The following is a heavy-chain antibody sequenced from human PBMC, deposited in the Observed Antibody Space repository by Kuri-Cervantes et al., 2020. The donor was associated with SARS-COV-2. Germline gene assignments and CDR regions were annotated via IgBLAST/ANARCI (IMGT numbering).Heavy chain of an antibody. CDR2: ISGSGGST. CDR1: GFTFNSYA. Sequence: GGSLRLSCAASGFTFNSYAMSWVRQAPGKGLEWVSAISGSGGSTYYADSVKGRFTISRDNSKNTLYLQMNSLRAEDTAVYYCAKVRPRNEGIAAAVGFDLWGRGTLVTVSS. CDR3: AKVRPRNEGIAAAVGFDL. V-gene: IGHV3-23*01. J-gene: IGHJ2*01. D-gene: IGHD6-13*01.